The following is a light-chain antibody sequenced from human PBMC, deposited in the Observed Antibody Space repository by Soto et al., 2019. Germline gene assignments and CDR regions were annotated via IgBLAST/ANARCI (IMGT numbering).Light chain of an antibody. CDR1: SSNIGAGYD. CDR2: GNS. CDR3: QSYDSSLREV. Sequence: QSVLTQPPSVSGAPGQRVTISCTGSSSNIGAGYDVLWYQQLPGTAPKLLIYGNSNRPSGVPDRFSGSKSGTSASLAITGLQAEDEADYYCQSYDSSLREVFGTGTKLTVL. V-gene: IGLV1-40*01. J-gene: IGLJ1*01.